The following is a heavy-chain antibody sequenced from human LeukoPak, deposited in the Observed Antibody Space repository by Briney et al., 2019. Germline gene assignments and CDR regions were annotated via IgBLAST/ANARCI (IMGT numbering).Heavy chain of an antibody. CDR3: ARRSCSSTSCYPLDAFDI. V-gene: IGHV4-38-2*01. Sequence: SETLSLTCAVSGYSISSGYYWGWIRQPPGTGLEWVGSIYHSGSTYYNPSLKSRVTISVDMSKNQFSLKLSSVTAADTAVYYCARRSCSSTSCYPLDAFDIWGQGTMVTVSS. J-gene: IGHJ3*02. CDR1: GYSISSGYY. CDR2: IYHSGST. D-gene: IGHD2-2*01.